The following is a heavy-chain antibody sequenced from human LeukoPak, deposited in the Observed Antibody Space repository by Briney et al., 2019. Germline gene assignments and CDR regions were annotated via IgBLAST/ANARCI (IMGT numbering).Heavy chain of an antibody. CDR2: ISGSGGST. CDR1: GFTFSSYA. J-gene: IGHJ4*02. CDR3: ARDGGPYYDFWSGYYDY. V-gene: IGHV3-23*01. D-gene: IGHD3-3*01. Sequence: GGSLRLSCAASGFTFSSYAMSWVRQAPGKGLEWVSAISGSGGSTYYADSVKGRFTISRDNAKNSLYLQMNSLRAEDTAVYYCARDGGPYYDFWSGYYDYWGQGTLVTVSS.